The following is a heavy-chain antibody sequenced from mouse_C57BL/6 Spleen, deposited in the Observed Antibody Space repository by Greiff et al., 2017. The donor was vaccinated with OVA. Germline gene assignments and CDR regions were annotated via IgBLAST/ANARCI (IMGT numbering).Heavy chain of an antibody. CDR3: ARYITTVVAPYYFDY. V-gene: IGHV1-50*01. CDR2: IDPSDSYT. J-gene: IGHJ2*01. Sequence: QVQLQQSGAELVKPGASVKLSCKASGYTFTSYWMQWVKQRPGQGLEWIGEIDPSDSYTNYNQKFKGKATLTVDTSSSTAYMQLSSLTSEDSAVYYCARYITTVVAPYYFDYWGQGTTRTVSS. CDR1: GYTFTSYW. D-gene: IGHD1-1*01.